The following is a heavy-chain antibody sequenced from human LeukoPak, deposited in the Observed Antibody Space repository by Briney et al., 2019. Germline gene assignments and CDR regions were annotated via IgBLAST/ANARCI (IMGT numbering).Heavy chain of an antibody. Sequence: GGSLRLSCAASGFTFSRYWMSWVGQAPGKGLEWVANIKQDGSEKYYVDSVKGRFTISRDNAKNSLYLQMNSLRAEDTAVYYCARTDDFWSGYGFYYYMNVWGKGTTVTVSS. CDR3: ARTDDFWSGYGFYYYMNV. V-gene: IGHV3-7*01. J-gene: IGHJ6*03. CDR1: GFTFSRYW. CDR2: IKQDGSEK. D-gene: IGHD3-3*01.